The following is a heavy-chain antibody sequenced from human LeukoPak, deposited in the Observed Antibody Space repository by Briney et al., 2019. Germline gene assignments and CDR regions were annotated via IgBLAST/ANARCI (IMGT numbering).Heavy chain of an antibody. J-gene: IGHJ4*02. CDR1: GFTFSSYG. D-gene: IGHD3-16*02. CDR2: IWYDGSNK. CDR3: ARDIVQRPFDY. Sequence: GGSLRLSCAASGFTFSSYGMHWVRQAPGKGLEWVAVIWYDGSNKYYADSVKGRFTISRDNSKNTLYLQMNSLRAEDMAVYYCARDIVQRPFDYWGQGTLVTVSS. V-gene: IGHV3-33*01.